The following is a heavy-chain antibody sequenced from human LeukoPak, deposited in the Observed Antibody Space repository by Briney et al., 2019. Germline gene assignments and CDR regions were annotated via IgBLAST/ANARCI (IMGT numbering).Heavy chain of an antibody. J-gene: IGHJ4*02. D-gene: IGHD6-19*01. Sequence: GESLKISCKGSGYSFSDYWIGWVRQMPGKGLEWMGIIYPGDSDTRYSPSFQGQVTISADKSISTAYLQWSSLKALDTAIYYCARFGSAWSLEYWGQGTLVTVSS. CDR1: GYSFSDYW. CDR2: IYPGDSDT. CDR3: ARFGSAWSLEY. V-gene: IGHV5-51*01.